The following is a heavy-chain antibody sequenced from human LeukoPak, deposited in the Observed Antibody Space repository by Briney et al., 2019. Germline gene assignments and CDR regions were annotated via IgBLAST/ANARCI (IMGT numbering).Heavy chain of an antibody. J-gene: IGHJ4*02. D-gene: IGHD6-13*01. CDR1: GFTFSTYA. CDR3: ARGGDSSSWYYYFDY. V-gene: IGHV3-30-3*01. Sequence: GRSLRLSCAASGFTFSTYAMHWVRQAPGKGLEWVAVISYDGSNKYYADSVKGRFTISRDNSKNTLYLQMNSLRTEDTAVYYCARGGDSSSWYYYFDYWGQGTLVTVSS. CDR2: ISYDGSNK.